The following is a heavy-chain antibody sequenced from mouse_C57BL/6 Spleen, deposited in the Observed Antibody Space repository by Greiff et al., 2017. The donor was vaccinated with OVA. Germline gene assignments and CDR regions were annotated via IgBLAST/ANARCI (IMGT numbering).Heavy chain of an antibody. V-gene: IGHV6-3*01. CDR3: TGGTGYAMDY. D-gene: IGHD3-3*01. CDR2: IRLKSDNYAT. Sequence: DVMLVESGGGLVQPGGSMKLSCVASGFTFSNYWMNWVRQSPEKGLEWVAQIRLKSDNYATHYAESVKGRFTISRDDSKSSVYLQMNNLRAEDTGIYYCTGGTGYAMDYWGQGTSVTVSS. J-gene: IGHJ4*01. CDR1: GFTFSNYW.